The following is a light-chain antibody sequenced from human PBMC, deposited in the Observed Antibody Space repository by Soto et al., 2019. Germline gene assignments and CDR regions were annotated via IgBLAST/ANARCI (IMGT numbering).Light chain of an antibody. CDR1: QSISSW. V-gene: IGKV1-5*01. Sequence: IQMTQSPSTLSACVRDRVTITFRASQSISSWLAWYQQKPGKAPKLLIYDVSTLESGVPSRFSGSGSGTEFTLTISSLQPDDFATYYCQQYKSYSLTFGGGTKADIK. CDR3: QQYKSYSLT. J-gene: IGKJ4*01. CDR2: DVS.